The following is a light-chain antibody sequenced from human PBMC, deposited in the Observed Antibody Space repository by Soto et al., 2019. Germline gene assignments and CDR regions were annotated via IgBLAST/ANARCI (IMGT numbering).Light chain of an antibody. V-gene: IGKV3-15*01. J-gene: IGKJ2*01. CDR3: QQYYHWPPRYT. CDR2: GAS. Sequence: EMVMTQSPATLSVSPGERATLSCRASQSVSTNLAWYQHKPGQPPRLLFYGASTRATGIPARFSGSASGTEFTLTIGSLQSEDFAVYYCQQYYHWPPRYTFGQGTKLEIK. CDR1: QSVSTN.